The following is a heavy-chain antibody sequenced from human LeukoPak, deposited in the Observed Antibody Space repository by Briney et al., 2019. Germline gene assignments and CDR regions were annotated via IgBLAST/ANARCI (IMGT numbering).Heavy chain of an antibody. J-gene: IGHJ4*02. CDR3: ARGHYGSGTGTYPD. CDR2: IYYSGST. V-gene: IGHV4-59*01. Sequence: SETLSLTCTVSGASISPNYWRWIRQPPGKGLEWIGYIYYSGSTNYNPSLKSRVTISVDTSKNQLSLKLSSVTAADTAVYYCARGHYGSGTGTYPDWGQGTLVTVSS. D-gene: IGHD3-10*01. CDR1: GASISPNY.